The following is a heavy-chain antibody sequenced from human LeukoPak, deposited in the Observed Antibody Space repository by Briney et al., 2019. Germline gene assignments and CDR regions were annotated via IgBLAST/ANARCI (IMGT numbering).Heavy chain of an antibody. J-gene: IGHJ5*02. CDR2: IYYSGST. Sequence: SETLSLTCTVSGGSISSGSYYWSWIRQPPGKGLEWIGYIYYSGSTDYNPSLKSRVTISVDTSKNQLSLKLSSVTAADTAVYYCARDGGGTYYGWFDPWGQGTLVTVSS. CDR1: GGSISSGSYY. D-gene: IGHD1-26*01. V-gene: IGHV4-61*01. CDR3: ARDGGGTYYGWFDP.